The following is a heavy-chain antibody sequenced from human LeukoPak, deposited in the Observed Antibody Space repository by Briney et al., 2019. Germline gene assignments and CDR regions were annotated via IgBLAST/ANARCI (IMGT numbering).Heavy chain of an antibody. D-gene: IGHD5-18*01. CDR1: GFTFSDYW. CDR3: AKDPYSYGRYYFDY. J-gene: IGHJ4*02. V-gene: IGHV3-74*01. Sequence: GGSLRLSCAASGFTFSDYWMHWVRQAPGKGLVWVSRINSDGSSTGYADSVKGRFTISRDNAKNSLYLQMNSLRAEDTALYYCAKDPYSYGRYYFDYWGQGTLVTVSS. CDR2: INSDGSST.